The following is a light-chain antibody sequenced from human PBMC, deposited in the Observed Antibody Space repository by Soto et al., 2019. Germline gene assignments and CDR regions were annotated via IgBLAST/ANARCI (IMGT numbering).Light chain of an antibody. Sequence: QSVLTQPPSASGTPGQRVTISCSGSMSNIGRNTVNWYQQFPGTAPKLLIYSDNQRPSGVPDRFSGSRSGTSASLAIGGLQSEVEAEYFCAAWDDSLSGFYVFGTGTKLTVL. CDR2: SDN. V-gene: IGLV1-44*01. J-gene: IGLJ1*01. CDR3: AAWDDSLSGFYV. CDR1: MSNIGRNT.